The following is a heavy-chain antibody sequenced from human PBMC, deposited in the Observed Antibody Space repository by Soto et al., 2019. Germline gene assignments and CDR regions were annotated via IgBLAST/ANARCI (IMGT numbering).Heavy chain of an antibody. CDR2: ISGSGGST. CDR3: EKQGEVVVITPIDY. J-gene: IGHJ4*02. CDR1: GFTFSSYA. Sequence: PGGSLRLSCAASGFTFSSYAMSWVRQAPGKGLEWVSAISGSGGSTHCADSVKGRFTISRDNSKNTLYLQMNSLRAEDTAVYYCEKQGEVVVITPIDYWGQGTLVTVSS. V-gene: IGHV3-23*01. D-gene: IGHD3-22*01.